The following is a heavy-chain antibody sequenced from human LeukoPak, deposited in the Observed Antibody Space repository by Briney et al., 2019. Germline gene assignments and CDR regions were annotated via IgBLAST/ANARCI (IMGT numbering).Heavy chain of an antibody. J-gene: IGHJ3*02. CDR3: ARANYYDTSGYSRGAFDI. CDR2: IFHTGST. D-gene: IGHD3-22*01. Sequence: ETLSLTCTVSGYSFSSGFYWGWIRQPPGKGLEWIGSIFHTGSTYYNPSLKSRVTMSVDTSKNQFSLKLSSVTAADTAFYYCARANYYDTSGYSRGAFDIWGQGTMVTVSS. CDR1: GYSFSSGFY. V-gene: IGHV4-38-2*02.